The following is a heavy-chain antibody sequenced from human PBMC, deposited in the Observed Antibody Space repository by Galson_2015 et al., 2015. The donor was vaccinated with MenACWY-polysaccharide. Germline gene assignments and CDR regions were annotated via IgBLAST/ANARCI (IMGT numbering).Heavy chain of an antibody. J-gene: IGHJ4*02. CDR1: GGSISGFY. V-gene: IGHV4-59*08. CDR3: ARHSESFYGSGSYPLDY. CDR2: MRYSGST. Sequence: QVQLQESGPGLVKPSETLSLTCSVSGGSISGFYWSWIRKPPNTGLEWIAYMRYSGSTMYNPSLKGRVSVAIDISKNHFSLNLNSVTAADTAVYYCARHSESFYGSGSYPLDYWGQGTLVTVSS. D-gene: IGHD3-10*01.